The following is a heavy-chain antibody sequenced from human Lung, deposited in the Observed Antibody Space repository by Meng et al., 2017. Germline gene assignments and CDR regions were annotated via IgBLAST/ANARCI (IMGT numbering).Heavy chain of an antibody. CDR3: ARDEDISAAGKLFGDY. J-gene: IGHJ4*02. Sequence: VRLVQPGAEVKNPGSSVKVSCKVSGYTFPDYCLHWVRRAPGQGLEWMGRINPKSGDTHYAQRFQGRVTMTGDTSISTAYMELSGLRSDDTAMYYCARDEDISAAGKLFGDYWGQGTLVTVSS. CDR1: GYTFPDYC. CDR2: INPKSGDT. V-gene: IGHV1-2*06. D-gene: IGHD6-13*01.